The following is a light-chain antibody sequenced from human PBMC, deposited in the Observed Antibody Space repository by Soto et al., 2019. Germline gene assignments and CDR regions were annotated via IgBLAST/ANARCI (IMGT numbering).Light chain of an antibody. J-gene: IGLJ3*02. Sequence: QSVLTQTASVSGSPGQSLTISCSGTTNDGGGYNYVSWYQQHPGKAPKLLIYGVTDRPSVVSSRFSGSKSGNAASLTISGLQAEDEGDYYCSSYTSSYTWIFGGGTKVTVL. CDR3: SSYTSSYTWI. V-gene: IGLV2-14*03. CDR2: GVT. CDR1: TNDGGGYNY.